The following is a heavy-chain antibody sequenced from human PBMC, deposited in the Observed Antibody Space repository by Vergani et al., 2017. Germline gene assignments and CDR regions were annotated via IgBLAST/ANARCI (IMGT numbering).Heavy chain of an antibody. D-gene: IGHD2-2*01. V-gene: IGHV5-51*01. Sequence: EVQLVQSGAEVKKPGESLKISCKGSGYSFTSYWIGWVRQMPGKGLGWMWIIYPGDSDTRYSPSFQGQVTISADKSISTAYLQWSSLKASDTAMYYCARQFGVVVPAASRYYYYMDVWGKGTTVTVSS. CDR3: ARQFGVVVPAASRYYYYMDV. CDR2: IYPGDSDT. J-gene: IGHJ6*03. CDR1: GYSFTSYW.